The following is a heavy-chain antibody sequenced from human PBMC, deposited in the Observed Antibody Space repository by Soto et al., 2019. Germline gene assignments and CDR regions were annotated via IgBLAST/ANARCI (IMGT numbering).Heavy chain of an antibody. J-gene: IGHJ4*02. Sequence: SETLSLTCTVSGGSISSYYWSWIRQPPGKGLEWIGYIYYSGSTNYNPSLKSRVTISVDTSKNQFSLKLSSVTAADTAVYYCARGDFWSGYYLDYWGQGTLVTVSS. D-gene: IGHD3-3*01. CDR1: GGSISSYY. CDR3: ARGDFWSGYYLDY. CDR2: IYYSGST. V-gene: IGHV4-59*01.